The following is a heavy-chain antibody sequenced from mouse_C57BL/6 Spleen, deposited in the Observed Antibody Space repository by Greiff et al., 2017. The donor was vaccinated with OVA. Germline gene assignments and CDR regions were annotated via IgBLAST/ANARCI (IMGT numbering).Heavy chain of an antibody. J-gene: IGHJ2*01. CDR3: ARGGSNYDSFDY. Sequence: EVKLMESGGGLVKPGGSLKLSCAASGFTFSSYAMSWVRQTPEKRLEWVATISDGGSYTYYPDNVKGRFTISRDNAKNNLYLQMSHLKSEDTAMYYCARGGSNYDSFDYWGQGTTLTVSS. V-gene: IGHV5-4*03. CDR2: ISDGGSYT. CDR1: GFTFSSYA. D-gene: IGHD2-5*01.